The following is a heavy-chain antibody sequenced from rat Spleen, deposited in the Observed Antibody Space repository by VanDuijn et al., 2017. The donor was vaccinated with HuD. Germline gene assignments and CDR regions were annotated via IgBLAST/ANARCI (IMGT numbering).Heavy chain of an antibody. CDR2: IDNAGNT. CDR3: ARHWGY. CDR1: GYSITSNY. D-gene: IGHD4-6*01. Sequence: EVPLQESGPGLVKPSQSLSLTCSVTGYSITSNYWGWIRKFPGNKMEWMGYIDNAGNTNYNPSLKSRISITRDTSKNQFFLHVNSVTPEDTATYYCARHWGYWGQGVMVTVSS. V-gene: IGHV3-3*01. J-gene: IGHJ2*01.